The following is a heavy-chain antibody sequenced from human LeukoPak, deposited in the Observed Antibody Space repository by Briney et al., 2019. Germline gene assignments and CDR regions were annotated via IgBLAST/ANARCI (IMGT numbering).Heavy chain of an antibody. D-gene: IGHD3-3*01. Sequence: PSETLSLTCTVSGGSISSSSYYWGWLLQPLGKGLEWIGTIYYRGSTYYNPSLKSRVSISVDTSKNQFSLKLSSVTAADTAVYFCARLQTDYDFWSGYLDYWGQGTLVTVSS. CDR1: GGSISSSSYY. CDR3: ARLQTDYDFWSGYLDY. J-gene: IGHJ4*02. V-gene: IGHV4-39*01. CDR2: IYYRGST.